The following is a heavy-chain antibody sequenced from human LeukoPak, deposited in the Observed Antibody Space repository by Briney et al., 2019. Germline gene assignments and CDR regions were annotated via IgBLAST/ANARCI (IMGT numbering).Heavy chain of an antibody. CDR1: GFTFSSYA. Sequence: GGSLRLSCAASGFTFSSYAMHWVRQAPGKGLEYVSAISSNGGSTYYANSVKGRFTISRDNSKNTLYLQMGSLRAEDTAVYYCARERVVVPAADRALYYYYGMDVWGQGTTVTVSS. D-gene: IGHD2-2*01. J-gene: IGHJ6*02. V-gene: IGHV3-64*01. CDR2: ISSNGGST. CDR3: ARERVVVPAADRALYYYYGMDV.